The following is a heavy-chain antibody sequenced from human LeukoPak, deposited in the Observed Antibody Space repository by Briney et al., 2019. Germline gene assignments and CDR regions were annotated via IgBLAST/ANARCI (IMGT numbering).Heavy chain of an antibody. Sequence: SETLSLTCTVSGGSISSYYWSWIRQPAGKGLEWIGLIYTSGSTNYNPSLKSRVTMSVDTSKNQFSLKLSSVTAADTAVYYCARDLGVVVPAATYNWFDPWGQGTLVTVSS. J-gene: IGHJ5*02. D-gene: IGHD2-2*01. CDR3: ARDLGVVVPAATYNWFDP. V-gene: IGHV4-4*07. CDR2: IYTSGST. CDR1: GGSISSYY.